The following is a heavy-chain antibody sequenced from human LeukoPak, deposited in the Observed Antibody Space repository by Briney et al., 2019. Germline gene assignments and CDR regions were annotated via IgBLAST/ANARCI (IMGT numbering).Heavy chain of an antibody. CDR3: VRQPDSARYGFDF. CDR1: GFTFSNHD. CDR2: IGSSGDT. V-gene: IGHV3-13*01. J-gene: IGHJ4*02. D-gene: IGHD1-26*01. Sequence: GGSLRLSCSASGFTFSNHDIHWVRQATGKGLEWVSAIGSSGDTYYIDSVKGRFTISRESAKNSLYLQMNSLRAEDTAVYYCVRQPDSARYGFDFWGQGTLVTVSS.